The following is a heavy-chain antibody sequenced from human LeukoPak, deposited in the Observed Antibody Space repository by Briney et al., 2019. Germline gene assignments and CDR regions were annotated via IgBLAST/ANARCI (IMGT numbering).Heavy chain of an antibody. J-gene: IGHJ6*02. CDR3: ARAMVATSPGYYYGMDV. Sequence: GASVKVSCKASGYTFTSYYMHWVRQAPGQGLEWMGIINPSGGSTSYAQKFQGRVTMTRDTSTSTVYMELSSLRSEDTAVYYCARAMVATSPGYYYGMDVWGQGTTVTVSS. D-gene: IGHD5-12*01. CDR2: INPSGGST. V-gene: IGHV1-46*01. CDR1: GYTFTSYY.